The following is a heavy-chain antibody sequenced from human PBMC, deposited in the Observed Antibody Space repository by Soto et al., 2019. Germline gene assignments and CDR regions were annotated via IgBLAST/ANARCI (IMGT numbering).Heavy chain of an antibody. CDR2: INAGNGNT. CDR1: GYTFTSYA. D-gene: IGHD4-17*01. CDR3: AREYGDYTDYYYYYGMDV. Sequence: ASVKVSCKASGYTFTSYAMHWVRQAPGQRLEWMGWINAGNGNTKYSQKFQGWVTMTRDTSISTAYMELSRLRSDDTAVYYCAREYGDYTDYYYYYGMDVWGQGTTVTVSS. V-gene: IGHV1-3*01. J-gene: IGHJ6*02.